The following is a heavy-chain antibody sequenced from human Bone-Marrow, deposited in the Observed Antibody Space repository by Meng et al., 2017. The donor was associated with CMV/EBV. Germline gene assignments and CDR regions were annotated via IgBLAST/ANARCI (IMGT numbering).Heavy chain of an antibody. Sequence: TFNSDGISWVRQAPGQGLEWMGWISDYNGKTYYAQKFQGRVTMTTDTSTSTAYMELRSLRSDDTAVFYCARDGIYYGSGSYRGLFDYWGQGTLVTVSS. CDR3: ARDGIYYGSGSYRGLFDY. J-gene: IGHJ4*02. V-gene: IGHV1-18*01. CDR2: ISDYNGKT. D-gene: IGHD3-10*01. CDR1: TFNSDG.